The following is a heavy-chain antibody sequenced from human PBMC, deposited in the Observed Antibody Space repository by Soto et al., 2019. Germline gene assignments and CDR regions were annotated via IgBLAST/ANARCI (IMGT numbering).Heavy chain of an antibody. J-gene: IGHJ6*02. Sequence: PGGSLRLSCAASGFTFIDYAMSWVRQAPGKGLEWVSAIDGSSATTNYADSVKGRFTISRDNSKNTLFLHMSGLRAEDTAVYYCARDRRPSIYSGLAVWGQGTTVTVSS. CDR1: GFTFIDYA. D-gene: IGHD2-2*01. V-gene: IGHV3-23*01. CDR3: ARDRRPSIYSGLAV. CDR2: IDGSSATT.